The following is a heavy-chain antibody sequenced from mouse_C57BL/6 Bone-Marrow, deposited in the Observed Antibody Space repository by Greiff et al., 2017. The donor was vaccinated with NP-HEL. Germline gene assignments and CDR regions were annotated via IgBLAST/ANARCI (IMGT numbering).Heavy chain of an antibody. J-gene: IGHJ2*01. D-gene: IGHD2-3*01. Sequence: EVKVVESGGGLVKPGGSLKLSCAASGFTFSDYGMHWVRQAPEKGLEWVAYISSGSSTIYYADTVKGRFTISRDNAKNTLFLQMTSLRSEDTAMYYCARDYDGYYGLDYWGQGTTLTVSS. V-gene: IGHV5-17*01. CDR2: ISSGSSTI. CDR3: ARDYDGYYGLDY. CDR1: GFTFSDYG.